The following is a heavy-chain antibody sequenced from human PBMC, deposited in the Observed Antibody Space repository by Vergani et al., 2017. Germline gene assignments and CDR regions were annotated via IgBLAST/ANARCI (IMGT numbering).Heavy chain of an antibody. CDR1: GFTFSNAW. CDR2: IKSKTDGGTT. Sequence: EVQLVESGGGLVKPGGSLRLSCAASGFTFSNAWMSWVRQAPGKGLEWVGRIKSKTDGGTTDYAAPVKGRFTISRDDSKNTLYLRMNSLKTEDTAVYYCTTEGPRYYDSRGLWLWGQGTLVTVSS. V-gene: IGHV3-15*01. CDR3: TTEGPRYYDSRGLWL. D-gene: IGHD3-22*01. J-gene: IGHJ4*02.